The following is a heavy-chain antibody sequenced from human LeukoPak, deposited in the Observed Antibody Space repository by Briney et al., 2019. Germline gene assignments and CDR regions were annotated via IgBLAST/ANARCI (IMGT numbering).Heavy chain of an antibody. J-gene: IGHJ3*02. CDR1: GFTFSSYS. Sequence: GGSLRLSCAASGFTFSSYSMNWVRQAPGKGLEWVSSISSSSCYIYYADSVKGRFTISRDNAKNSLYLQMNSLRAEDTAVYYCARDRCGGDCYLPDDAFDIWGQGTMVTVSS. V-gene: IGHV3-21*01. CDR2: ISSSSCYI. CDR3: ARDRCGGDCYLPDDAFDI. D-gene: IGHD2-21*01.